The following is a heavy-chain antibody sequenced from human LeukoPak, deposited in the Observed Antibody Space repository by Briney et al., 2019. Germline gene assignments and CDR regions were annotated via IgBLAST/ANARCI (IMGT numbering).Heavy chain of an antibody. D-gene: IGHD3-22*01. CDR3: ARISRYNYDFDY. CDR1: GSSLSNAKGG. J-gene: IGHJ4*02. Sequence: SGPTLANPPETLTLTCTVSGSSLSNAKGGVSWVRQPPGKALESLTPNFSNDEKSYNTSLTSRLTISKDTSKGQVVLTMTNMDPVDAATYYCARISRYNYDFDYWGQGTLVTVSS. CDR2: NFSNDEK. V-gene: IGHV2-26*01.